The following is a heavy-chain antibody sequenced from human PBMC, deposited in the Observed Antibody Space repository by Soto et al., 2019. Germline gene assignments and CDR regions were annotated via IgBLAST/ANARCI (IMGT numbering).Heavy chain of an antibody. D-gene: IGHD1-1*01. CDR1: GFSFTDFA. CDR2: ISGTGGRT. Sequence: PGGSLRLSCAASGFSFTDFAMSWVRQPPGKGLEWVSSISGTGGRTHYADSVKGRFSISRDTSKNTLYLQMNTLRAEDTAVYYCAKDKPGTKSFDYWGPGTLVTVS. CDR3: AKDKPGTKSFDY. V-gene: IGHV3-23*01. J-gene: IGHJ4*02.